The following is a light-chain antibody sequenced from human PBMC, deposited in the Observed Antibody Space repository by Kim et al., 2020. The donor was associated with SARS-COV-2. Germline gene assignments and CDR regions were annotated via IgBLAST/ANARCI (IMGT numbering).Light chain of an antibody. CDR3: CSYAGSSTSV. CDR2: EVN. J-gene: IGLJ3*02. V-gene: IGLV2-23*02. Sequence: GQSIAISCTGTSSDVGYYKLVSWYQQHPGKAPKLMIYEVNKRPSGVSNRFSGSKSGNTASLTISGLQAEDEADYYCCSYAGSSTSVFGGGTKLTVL. CDR1: SSDVGYYKL.